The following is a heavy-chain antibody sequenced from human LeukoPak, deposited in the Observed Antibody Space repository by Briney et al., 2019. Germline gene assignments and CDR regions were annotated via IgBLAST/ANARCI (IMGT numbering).Heavy chain of an antibody. CDR2: IYPGDSDT. D-gene: IGHD3-3*01. Sequence: GESLKISCKGSGYSFTSYWIGWVRQMPGKGLEWMGIIYPGDSDTRYSPSFQGQVAISADKSISTAYLQWSSLKASDTAMYYCARAYYDFWSGYYTGTHYFDYWGQGTLVTVSS. J-gene: IGHJ4*02. CDR3: ARAYYDFWSGYYTGTHYFDY. V-gene: IGHV5-51*01. CDR1: GYSFTSYW.